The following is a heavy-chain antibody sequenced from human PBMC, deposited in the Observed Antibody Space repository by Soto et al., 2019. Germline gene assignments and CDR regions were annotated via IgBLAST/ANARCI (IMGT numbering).Heavy chain of an antibody. V-gene: IGHV3-33*01. CDR2: IWYDGSNK. CDR1: GFTFSSYG. J-gene: IGHJ6*02. CDR3: ARDLPVLRFLEWLSPDYYGMDV. D-gene: IGHD3-3*01. Sequence: GGSLRLSCAASGFTFSSYGMHWVRQAPGKGLEWVAVIWYDGSNKYYADSVKGRFTISRDNSKNTLYLQMNSLRAEDTAVYYCARDLPVLRFLEWLSPDYYGMDVWGQGTTVTVS.